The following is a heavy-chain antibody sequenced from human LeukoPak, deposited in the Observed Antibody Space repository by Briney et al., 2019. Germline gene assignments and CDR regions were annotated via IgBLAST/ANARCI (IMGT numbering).Heavy chain of an antibody. CDR1: GYTFTGYY. CDR2: INPNSGGT. J-gene: IGHJ5*02. D-gene: IGHD6-19*01. CDR3: ARGSGWTRLNWFDP. Sequence: ASVKVSCKASGYTFTGYYMHWVRQAPGQGLEWMGWINPNSGGTNYAQKFQGRVTMTRDTSISTAYMELSRLRSDDTAVYYCARGSGWTRLNWFDPWGQGTLVTVSS. V-gene: IGHV1-2*02.